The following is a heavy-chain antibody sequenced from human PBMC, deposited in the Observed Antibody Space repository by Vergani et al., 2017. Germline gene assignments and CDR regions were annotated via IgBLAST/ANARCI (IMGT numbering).Heavy chain of an antibody. V-gene: IGHV3-53*04. D-gene: IGHD4-17*01. Sequence: EVQLLESGGGLVQPGRSLRLSCAASGFTVSSNYMSWVRQAPGKGLEWVSVIYSGGSTYYADSVKGRFTISRHNSKNTLYLQMNSLRAEDTAVYYCAREADDYGDYVGQWGQGTLVTVSS. CDR3: AREADDYGDYVGQ. CDR2: IYSGGST. J-gene: IGHJ4*02. CDR1: GFTVSSNY.